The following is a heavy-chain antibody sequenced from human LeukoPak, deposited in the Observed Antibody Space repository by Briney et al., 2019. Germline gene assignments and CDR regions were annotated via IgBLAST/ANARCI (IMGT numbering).Heavy chain of an antibody. CDR3: ARDSKTDSWYYDSSGYYDAFDI. V-gene: IGHV4-4*07. CDR1: GGSISSYY. CDR2: IYTSGST. Sequence: SETLSLTCTVTGGSISSYYWSWIRQPAGKGLEWIGRIYTSGSTNYNPSLKSRVTMSVDTSKNQFSLKLSSVTAADTAVYYCARDSKTDSWYYDSSGYYDAFDIWGQGTMVTVSS. J-gene: IGHJ3*02. D-gene: IGHD3-22*01.